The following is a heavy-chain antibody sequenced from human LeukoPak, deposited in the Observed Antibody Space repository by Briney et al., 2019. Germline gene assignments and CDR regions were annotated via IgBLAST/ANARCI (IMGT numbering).Heavy chain of an antibody. CDR2: INTNTGNP. Sequence: GASVKVSCKASGYTSTSYGLNWVRQAPGQGLEWMGWINTNTGNPTYAQGLTGRLVFSLDTSVSTAYLQISSLEAEDTAVYYCARDESFHDSSGHHTYFGHWGQGTQVTVSS. V-gene: IGHV7-4-1*02. CDR1: GYTSTSYG. CDR3: ARDESFHDSSGHHTYFGH. D-gene: IGHD3-22*01. J-gene: IGHJ5*02.